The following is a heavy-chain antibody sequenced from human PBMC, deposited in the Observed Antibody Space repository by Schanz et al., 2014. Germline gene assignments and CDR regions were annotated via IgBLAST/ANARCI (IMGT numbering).Heavy chain of an antibody. CDR3: ARDLPRTFLFDY. CDR1: GFTFSGYS. CDR2: ISSSSSTI. Sequence: VQLVESGGGVVQPGRSLRLSCAASGFTFSGYSMNWVRQAPGKGLEWVAYISSSSSTIHYADSVKGRFTISRDNAKNSLYLQMDSLRAEDTAVYYCARDLPRTFLFDYWGQGTLGTVSS. V-gene: IGHV3-48*01. J-gene: IGHJ4*02.